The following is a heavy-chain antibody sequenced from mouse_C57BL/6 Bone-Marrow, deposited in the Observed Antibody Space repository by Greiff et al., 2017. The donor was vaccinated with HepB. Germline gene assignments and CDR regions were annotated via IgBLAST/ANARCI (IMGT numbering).Heavy chain of an antibody. CDR1: GYTFTSYW. D-gene: IGHD4-1*01. CDR2: IHPNSGST. Sequence: VKLQQPGAELVKPGASVKLSCKASGYTFTSYWMHWVKQRPGQGLEWIGMIHPNSGSTNYNEKFKSKATLTVDKSSSTAYMQLSSLTSEDSAVYYCARRGTEGFAYWGQGTLVTVSA. V-gene: IGHV1-64*01. CDR3: ARRGTEGFAY. J-gene: IGHJ3*01.